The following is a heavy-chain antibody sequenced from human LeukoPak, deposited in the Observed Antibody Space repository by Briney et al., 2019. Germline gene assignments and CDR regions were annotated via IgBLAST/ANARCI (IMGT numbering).Heavy chain of an antibody. CDR1: GGSISTYY. D-gene: IGHD3-22*01. CDR3: ARIYYDSGAYYRRAFDI. J-gene: IGHJ3*02. Sequence: SETLSLTCTDSGGSISTYYWSWIRQPPGKGLEWIAYIYNSGSTNSNPSLKSRVTISVDTSKNQFSLRLSSVTAADTAVYYCARIYYDSGAYYRRAFDIWGQGTMVSVSS. CDR2: IYNSGST. V-gene: IGHV4-59*01.